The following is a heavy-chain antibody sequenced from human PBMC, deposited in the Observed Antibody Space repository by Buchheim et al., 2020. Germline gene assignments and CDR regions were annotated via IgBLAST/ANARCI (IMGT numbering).Heavy chain of an antibody. CDR1: GGSISSGSYY. V-gene: IGHV4-61*02. CDR2: IYNTGRT. CDR3: ARVGSEDYNWFDP. Sequence: QVQLQESGPGLVKPSQTLSLTCTVSGGSISSGSYYWSWLRQPAGKGLEWVGRIYNTGRTNYNPSLKSRATISLDTSKNQFSLKLSSVTAADTAVYYCARVGSEDYNWFDPWGRGTL. D-gene: IGHD3-10*01. J-gene: IGHJ5*02.